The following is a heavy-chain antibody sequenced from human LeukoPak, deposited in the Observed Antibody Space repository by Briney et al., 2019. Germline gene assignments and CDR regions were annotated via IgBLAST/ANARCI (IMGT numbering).Heavy chain of an antibody. CDR1: GFTFSNSV. CDR2: ISSSGNSR. V-gene: IGHV3-48*03. Sequence: GGSLRLSCVASGFTFSNSVVQWVRQAPGKGLEWVSYISSSGNSREYADSVKGRFTISRDNARNSLYLQMDSLRGEDTAVYYCARDLMAEAFDIWGQGTMATVSS. D-gene: IGHD5-24*01. CDR3: ARDLMAEAFDI. J-gene: IGHJ3*02.